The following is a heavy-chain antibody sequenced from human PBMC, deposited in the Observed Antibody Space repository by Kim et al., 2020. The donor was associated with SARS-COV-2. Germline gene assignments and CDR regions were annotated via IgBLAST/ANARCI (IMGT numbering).Heavy chain of an antibody. Sequence: SETLSLTCAVYGGSFSGYYWSWIRQPPGKGLEWIGEINHSGSTNYNPSLKSRVTISVDTSKNQFSLKLSSVTAADTAVYYCASYTAMALGHFDYWGQGTLVTVSS. V-gene: IGHV4-34*01. CDR1: GGSFSGYY. J-gene: IGHJ4*02. D-gene: IGHD5-18*01. CDR2: INHSGST. CDR3: ASYTAMALGHFDY.